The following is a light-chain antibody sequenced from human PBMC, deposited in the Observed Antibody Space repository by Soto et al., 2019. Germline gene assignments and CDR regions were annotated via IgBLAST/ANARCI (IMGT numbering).Light chain of an antibody. CDR1: QSIGTN. J-gene: IGKJ2*01. CDR2: GAS. V-gene: IGKV3-15*01. Sequence: ETVMTQSPATLSVSPGDRVTLSCRASQSIGTNLLWLQQSPGQPPRLLISGASDRVAGVPDMFSGSGSGTDFTLTISGLQYEDCAVYYCQQYAGWPRTFGQGTKLEIK. CDR3: QQYAGWPRT.